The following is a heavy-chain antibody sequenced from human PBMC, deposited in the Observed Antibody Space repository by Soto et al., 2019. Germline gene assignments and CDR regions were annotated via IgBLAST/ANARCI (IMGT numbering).Heavy chain of an antibody. Sequence: SETLSLTCTVSGGSIGSYYWSWIRQPPGKGLEWIGYIYYSGSTNYNPSLKSRVTISVDTSKNQFSLKLSSVTAADTAVYYWAKSSSGLRDYFDSWGRGTLVTVSS. CDR2: IYYSGST. CDR1: GGSIGSYY. D-gene: IGHD3-10*01. J-gene: IGHJ4*02. CDR3: AKSSSGLRDYFDS. V-gene: IGHV4-59*01.